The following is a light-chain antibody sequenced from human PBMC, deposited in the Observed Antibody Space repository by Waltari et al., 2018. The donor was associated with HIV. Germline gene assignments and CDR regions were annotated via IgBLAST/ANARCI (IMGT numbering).Light chain of an antibody. CDR2: GAS. V-gene: IGKV3-15*01. Sequence: EIVMTQSPATLSVSPGERATLSCRASQSVSSNLAWYQQKPGQAPRLLIYGASTRATGIPARFSGSGSGTEFTLTISILQSEDFAVYYCQQYNNWPRTFCQGTKLEIK. CDR1: QSVSSN. CDR3: QQYNNWPRT. J-gene: IGKJ2*01.